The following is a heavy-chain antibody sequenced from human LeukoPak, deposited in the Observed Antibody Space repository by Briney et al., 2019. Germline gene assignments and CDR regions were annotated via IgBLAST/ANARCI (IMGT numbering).Heavy chain of an antibody. Sequence: GGSLRLSCAASGFTVSSNHMSWVRQAPGKGLEWVAVISYDGSNKYYADSVKGRFTISRDNSKNTLYLQMNSLRAEDTAVYYCALGSGRYDSSDFDYWGQGTLVTVSS. CDR3: ALGSGRYDSSDFDY. CDR2: ISYDGSNK. D-gene: IGHD3-22*01. V-gene: IGHV3-30*03. CDR1: GFTVSSNH. J-gene: IGHJ4*02.